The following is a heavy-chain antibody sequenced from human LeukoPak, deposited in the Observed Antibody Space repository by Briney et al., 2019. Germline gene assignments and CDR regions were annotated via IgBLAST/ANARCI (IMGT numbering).Heavy chain of an antibody. CDR3: ASGHSYGFDY. CDR2: IYSGDST. V-gene: IGHV3-53*01. CDR1: GFTVSSNY. D-gene: IGHD5-18*01. Sequence: PGGSLRLSCAASGFTVSSNYMSWVRQAPGKGLEWVSIIYSGDSTYYADSVKGRLTISRDNSKNTLYLQMDSLRAEDTAVYHCASGHSYGFDYWGQGTLVTVSS. J-gene: IGHJ4*02.